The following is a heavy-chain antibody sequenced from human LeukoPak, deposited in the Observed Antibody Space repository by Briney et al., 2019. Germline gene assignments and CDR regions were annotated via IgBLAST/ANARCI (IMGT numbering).Heavy chain of an antibody. CDR1: GFTFSDYA. D-gene: IGHD1-26*01. Sequence: QSGGSLRLSCAASGFTFSDYAMSWVRQAPGKGLDWVSAISVSGGSTYYADSVKGRFTISRDNSKNTLYLQMNSLRAEDTAVYYCAKGARGATTGFEYWGQGTLVTVSS. J-gene: IGHJ4*02. CDR3: AKGARGATTGFEY. CDR2: ISVSGGST. V-gene: IGHV3-23*01.